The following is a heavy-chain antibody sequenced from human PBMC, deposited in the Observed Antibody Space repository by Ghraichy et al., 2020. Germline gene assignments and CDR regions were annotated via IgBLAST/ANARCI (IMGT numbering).Heavy chain of an antibody. J-gene: IGHJ4*02. D-gene: IGHD3-10*01. V-gene: IGHV3-49*04. Sequence: GGSLRLSCTASGFTFGDYAMSWVRQAPGKGLEWVGFIRTKAYGGTTEYAASVKGRFTISRDDSKSIAYLQMNSLKTEDTAVYYCTREWGYGSGGYYSRGGTVYDFDYWGQGTLVTVSS. CDR1: GFTFGDYA. CDR3: TREWGYGSGGYYSRGGTVYDFDY. CDR2: IRTKAYGGTT.